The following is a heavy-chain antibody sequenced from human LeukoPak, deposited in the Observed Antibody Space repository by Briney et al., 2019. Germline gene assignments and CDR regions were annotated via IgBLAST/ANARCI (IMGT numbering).Heavy chain of an antibody. CDR2: IYVDDEK. D-gene: IGHD3-10*01. CDR3: AHSYYFGSRSYYNVWFAP. J-gene: IGHJ5*02. V-gene: IGHV2-5*02. CDR1: GFSINTSGVG. Sequence: SAPSLSNPTHTITLTSTYNGFSINTSGVGVGLIRQPPGKALQWLALIYVDDEKYYSPSLKSRPSISRDTSRNQVVLTMTNMDSLDTGTYFCAHSYYFGSRSYYNVWFAPWGLGTLVSVSS.